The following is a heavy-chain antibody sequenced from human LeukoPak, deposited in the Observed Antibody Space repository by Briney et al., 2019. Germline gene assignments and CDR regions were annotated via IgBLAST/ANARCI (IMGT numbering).Heavy chain of an antibody. D-gene: IGHD1-1*01. J-gene: IGHJ6*02. V-gene: IGHV4-59*01. CDR1: GGSINSYY. CDR2: VYYSGST. Sequence: PSETLSLTCTVSGGSINSYYWSWIRQPPGKGLEWIGCVYYSGSTNYNPSLESRVAISVDTSKNQFSLKLSSVTAADTAVYYCARGINWKHYFYYYGMDVWGQGTTVTVSS. CDR3: ARGINWKHYFYYYGMDV.